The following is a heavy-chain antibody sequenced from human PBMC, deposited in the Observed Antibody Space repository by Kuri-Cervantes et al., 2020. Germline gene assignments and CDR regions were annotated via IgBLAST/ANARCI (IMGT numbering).Heavy chain of an antibody. J-gene: IGHJ6*02. D-gene: IGHD6-19*01. Sequence: GGSLRLSCAASGFTFSSYSMNWVRQAPAKGLEWVSSISSSSSYIYYADSVKGRFTISRDNSKNTLYLQMNSLRAEDTAVYYCARDKEVAYSSGWFYNYYYYGMDVWGQGTTVTVSS. V-gene: IGHV3-21*01. CDR1: GFTFSSYS. CDR2: ISSSSSYI. CDR3: ARDKEVAYSSGWFYNYYYYGMDV.